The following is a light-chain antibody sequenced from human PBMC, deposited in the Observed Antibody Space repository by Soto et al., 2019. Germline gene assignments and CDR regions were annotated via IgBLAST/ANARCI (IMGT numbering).Light chain of an antibody. J-gene: IGKJ1*01. CDR1: QSVSSSY. CDR2: AAS. CDR3: QQYANWPKT. V-gene: IGKV3-15*01. Sequence: EIVLTQSPSTLSLSPVERATVSCRASQSVSSSYLAWYQQKPGQAPRLLIYAASTRATGIPARFSGSGSETEFTLTISSLQSEGLAVYYCQQYANWPKTFGQGTKVDI.